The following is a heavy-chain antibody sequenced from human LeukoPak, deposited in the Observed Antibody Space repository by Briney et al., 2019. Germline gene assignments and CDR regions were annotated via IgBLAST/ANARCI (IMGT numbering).Heavy chain of an antibody. CDR3: ARARIPYYYASSGYLD. V-gene: IGHV1-2*02. J-gene: IGHJ4*02. Sequence: GASVKVSCKASGYTFTGYYMHWVRQAPGQGLEWMGWINPNSGGTNYAQNFQGRVTMTRDTSISTAYMELSRLRSDDTAVYYCARARIPYYYASSGYLDWGQGTLVTVSS. CDR1: GYTFTGYY. D-gene: IGHD3-22*01. CDR2: INPNSGGT.